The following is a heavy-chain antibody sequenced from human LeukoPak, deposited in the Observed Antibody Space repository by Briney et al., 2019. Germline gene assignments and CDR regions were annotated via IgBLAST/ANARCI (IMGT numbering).Heavy chain of an antibody. CDR1: RFHFSNYW. Sequence: GGALRLSFAASRFHFSNYWMHWVRQAPGKGLVFVSRINSDGSSTSHADSVKGRFTISRDNAKNTLYLQTNSLRAEDTAVYYCARGRGYYSSDAFDIWGQGTMVTVSS. V-gene: IGHV3-74*01. CDR2: INSDGSST. CDR3: ARGRGYYSSDAFDI. D-gene: IGHD3-3*01. J-gene: IGHJ3*02.